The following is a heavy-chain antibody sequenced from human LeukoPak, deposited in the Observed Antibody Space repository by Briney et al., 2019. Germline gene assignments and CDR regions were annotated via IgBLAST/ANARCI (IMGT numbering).Heavy chain of an antibody. CDR2: ISSSGSTI. D-gene: IGHD3-16*02. CDR3: ARDLYDYVWGSYRSYYFDY. V-gene: IGHV3-48*03. J-gene: IGHJ4*02. CDR1: GFTFSSYE. Sequence: GGSLRLSCAASGFTFSSYEMNWVRQAPGKGLEWASYISSSGSTIYYADSVKGRFTISRDNAKNSLYLQMNSLRAEDTAVYYCARDLYDYVWGSYRSYYFDYWGQGTLVTVSS.